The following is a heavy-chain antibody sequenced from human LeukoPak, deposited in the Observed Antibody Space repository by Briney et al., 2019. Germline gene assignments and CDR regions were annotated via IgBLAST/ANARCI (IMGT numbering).Heavy chain of an antibody. J-gene: IGHJ4*02. CDR3: ARTSGFFDSSGFYQQNPYYFQY. V-gene: IGHV4-59*12. Sequence: SETLSLTCTVSGGSISSYYWSWIRQPPGKGLERMGYIYYSGSTNYNPSLKSRVTISVDTSKNQFSLKLSSVTGADTAVYYCARTSGFFDSSGFYQQNPYYFQYWGQGVLVTVSS. D-gene: IGHD3-22*01. CDR1: GGSISSYY. CDR2: IYYSGST.